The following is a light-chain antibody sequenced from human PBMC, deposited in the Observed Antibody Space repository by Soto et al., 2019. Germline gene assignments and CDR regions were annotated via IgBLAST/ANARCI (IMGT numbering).Light chain of an antibody. CDR2: EVS. J-gene: IGLJ1*01. Sequence: QSALTQPASGSGSTGQSITISCTGTSSDVGSYNLVSWYQQHPGKAPKLMIYEVSKRPSGVSNRFSGSKSANTASLTISGLQADDEADYYCCSYGGRSTYVFGNGTKVTVL. CDR1: SSDVGSYNL. CDR3: CSYGGRSTYV. V-gene: IGLV2-23*02.